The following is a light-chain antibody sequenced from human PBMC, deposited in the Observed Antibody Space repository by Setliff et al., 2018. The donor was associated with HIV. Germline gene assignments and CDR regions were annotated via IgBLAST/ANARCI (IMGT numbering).Light chain of an antibody. CDR3: ATWDDNLSGFV. V-gene: IGLV1-47*01. J-gene: IGLJ1*01. CDR2: RNN. CDR1: TSNIGSHS. Sequence: ALTQPPSASGAPGQRVTISCSGSTSNIGSHSVHWYQQVPGTAPKLLIFRNNQRPSGVPDRFAGSRSGTSASLDITGLRSEDEADYFCATWDDNLSGFVFGLGTKVTVL.